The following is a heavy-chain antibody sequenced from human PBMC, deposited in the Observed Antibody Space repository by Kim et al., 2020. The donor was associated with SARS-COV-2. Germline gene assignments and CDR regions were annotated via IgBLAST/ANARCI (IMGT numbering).Heavy chain of an antibody. CDR1: GGSFSGYY. V-gene: IGHV4-34*01. CDR3: ARTMVRGVIMLGTRRWFDP. D-gene: IGHD3-10*01. CDR2: INHSGST. Sequence: SETLSLTCAVYGGSFSGYYWSWIRQPPGKGLEWIGEINHSGSTNYNPSLKSRVTISVDTSKNQFSLKLSSVTAADTAVYYCARTMVRGVIMLGTRRWFDPWGQRTLVTVSS. J-gene: IGHJ5*02.